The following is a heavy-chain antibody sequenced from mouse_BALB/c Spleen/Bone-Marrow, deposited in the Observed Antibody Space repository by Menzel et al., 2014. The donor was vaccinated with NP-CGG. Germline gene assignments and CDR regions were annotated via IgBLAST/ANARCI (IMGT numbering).Heavy chain of an antibody. J-gene: IGHJ3*01. D-gene: IGHD3-3*01. CDR3: TRYDLTTRAFAY. V-gene: IGHV1-61*01. Sequence: VQLVESGAELVRPGASVKQSCKASGYSFTSYWMNWVKQRPGQGLEWIGMIHLSDSESRLNQKFKDKATLTVDKSSSTAYMQLSSPTSEDSAVYYCTRYDLTTRAFAYWVQGTLVTVSA. CDR2: IHLSDSES. CDR1: GYSFTSYW.